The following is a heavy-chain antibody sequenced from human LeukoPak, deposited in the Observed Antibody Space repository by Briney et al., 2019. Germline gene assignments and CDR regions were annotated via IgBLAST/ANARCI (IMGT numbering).Heavy chain of an antibody. CDR1: GGSFSGYY. Sequence: PSETLSLTCAVYGGSFSGYYWSWIRQPPGKGLEWIGEINHSGSTNYNPSLKSRVTISVDTSKNQFSLKLSSVTAADTAVYYCASNRKSAYCSSTSCYSRFDYRGQGTLVTVSS. V-gene: IGHV4-34*01. J-gene: IGHJ4*02. D-gene: IGHD2-2*01. CDR3: ASNRKSAYCSSTSCYSRFDY. CDR2: INHSGST.